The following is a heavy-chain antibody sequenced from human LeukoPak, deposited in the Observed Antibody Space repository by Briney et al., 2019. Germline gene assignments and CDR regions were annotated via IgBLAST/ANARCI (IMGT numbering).Heavy chain of an antibody. D-gene: IGHD6-13*01. V-gene: IGHV4-39*07. CDR2: IYYSGST. CDR1: GGSISSSSYY. J-gene: IGHJ4*02. Sequence: SETLSLTCTVSGGSISSSSYYWGWIRQPPGKGLEWIGSIYYSGSTYYNPSLKSRVIISVDTSKNQFSLKLSSVTAADTAVYYCARGTGYSSSWPPHWGQGTLVTVSS. CDR3: ARGTGYSSSWPPH.